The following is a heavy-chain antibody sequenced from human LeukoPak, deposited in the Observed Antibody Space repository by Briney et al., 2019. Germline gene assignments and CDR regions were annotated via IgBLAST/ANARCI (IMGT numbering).Heavy chain of an antibody. V-gene: IGHV4-4*07. CDR3: ARDRDTSTWYWGWFDP. CDR1: GGSISSYY. J-gene: IGHJ5*02. D-gene: IGHD2-8*02. CDR2: IYTSGST. Sequence: SETLSLTCTVSGGSISSYYWSWIRQPAGKGLEWIGRIYTSGSTNYNPSLKSRVTISVDTSKNQLSLKLSSVTAADTAVYYCARDRDTSTWYWGWFDPWGQGALVTVSS.